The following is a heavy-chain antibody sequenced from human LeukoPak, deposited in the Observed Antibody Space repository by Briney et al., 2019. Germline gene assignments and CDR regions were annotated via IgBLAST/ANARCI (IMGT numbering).Heavy chain of an antibody. D-gene: IGHD2-2*01. CDR2: TYYRSKWYN. CDR1: GDSVSSNSAA. Sequence: SQTLSLTCAISGDSVSSNSAAWNWIRQSLSRGLEWLGRTYYRSKWYNDYAVSVKSRITINPDTSKNQFSLQLNSVTPEDTAVYYCARVNRCSSTSCHAAYAFDIWGQGTMVTVSS. CDR3: ARVNRCSSTSCHAAYAFDI. J-gene: IGHJ3*02. V-gene: IGHV6-1*01.